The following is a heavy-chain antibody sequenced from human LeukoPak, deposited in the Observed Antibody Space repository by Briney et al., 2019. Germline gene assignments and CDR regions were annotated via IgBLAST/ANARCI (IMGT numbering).Heavy chain of an antibody. CDR2: IYYTGNT. CDR1: GDSITGYY. V-gene: IGHV4-39*07. CDR3: VADPINFDF. Sequence: SETLSLTCTVSGDSITGYYWGWIRQPPGKGLEWIGNIYYTGNTYYNASLKSRVTISVDTSKNQFSLKVISMTAADTAVYYCVADPINFDFWGQGTLVTVSS. J-gene: IGHJ4*02.